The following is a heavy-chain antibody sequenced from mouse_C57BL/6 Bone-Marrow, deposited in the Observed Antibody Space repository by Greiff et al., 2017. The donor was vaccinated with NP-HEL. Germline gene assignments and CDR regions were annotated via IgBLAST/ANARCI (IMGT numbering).Heavy chain of an antibody. CDR3: ARRYYDYEGYFDV. J-gene: IGHJ1*03. CDR2: IYPGDGDT. CDR1: GYAFSSSW. V-gene: IGHV1-82*01. D-gene: IGHD2-4*01. Sequence: QVQLKQSGPELVKPGASVKISCKASGYAFSSSWMNWVKQRPGKGLEWIGRIYPGDGDTNYNGKFKGKATLTADKSSSTAYMALSSLTSEDSAVYFCARRYYDYEGYFDVWGTGTTVTVSS.